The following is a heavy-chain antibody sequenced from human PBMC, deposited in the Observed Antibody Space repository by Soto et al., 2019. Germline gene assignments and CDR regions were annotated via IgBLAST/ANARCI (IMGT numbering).Heavy chain of an antibody. D-gene: IGHD3-3*01. J-gene: IGHJ6*02. CDR2: IRGSGGRT. V-gene: IGHV3-23*01. CDR1: GFAFDNYP. Sequence: GGSLRLSCAASGFAFDNYPMNWFRQAPGKGLEWVSAIRGSGGRTFYADSVQGRLTISRDNSKNTLYLQMNSLRAEDTAVYYCANPYYDFWSGYPSPQLLYGMDVWGQGTTVTV. CDR3: ANPYYDFWSGYPSPQLLYGMDV.